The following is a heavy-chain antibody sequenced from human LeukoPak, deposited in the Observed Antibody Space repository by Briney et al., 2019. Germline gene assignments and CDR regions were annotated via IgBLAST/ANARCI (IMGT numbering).Heavy chain of an antibody. CDR1: GGSFSGYY. J-gene: IGHJ4*02. CDR3: ARGRRGSGSYYRLPFDY. V-gene: IGHV4-34*01. D-gene: IGHD3-10*01. CDR2: INHSGST. Sequence: PSETLSLTCAVYGGSFSGYYWSWTRQPPGKGLEWIGEINHSGSTNYNPSLKSRVTISVDTSKNQFSLKLSSVTAADTAVYYCARGRRGSGSYYRLPFDYWGQGTLVTVSS.